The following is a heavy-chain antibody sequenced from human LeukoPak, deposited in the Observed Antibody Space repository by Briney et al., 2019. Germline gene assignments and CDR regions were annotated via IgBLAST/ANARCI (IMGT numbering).Heavy chain of an antibody. D-gene: IGHD2-2*01. J-gene: IGHJ5*02. Sequence: GGSLRLSCAASGFSVSSNYMSWVRQAPGKGLEWVSYISSSGSTIYYADSVKGRFTISRDDAKNSLYLQMNSLRAEDTAVYYCARGPLHVVVPAATWFDPWGQGILVTVSS. CDR2: ISSSGSTI. CDR3: ARGPLHVVVPAATWFDP. CDR1: GFSVSSNY. V-gene: IGHV3-11*04.